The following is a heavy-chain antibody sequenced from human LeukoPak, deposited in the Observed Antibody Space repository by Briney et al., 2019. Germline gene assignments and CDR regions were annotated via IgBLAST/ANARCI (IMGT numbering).Heavy chain of an antibody. CDR2: INGRGIT. CDR3: AKERQTGDYFTSDY. CDR1: GFTFSSYT. Sequence: PGGSLRLSCAASGFTFSSYTMSWVRQAPGEGLEWLSAINGRGITYYAGSVKGRFIISRDNSENTLYLQMNSLTVDDTAVYFCAKERQTGDYFTSDYWGQGTLVTVSS. V-gene: IGHV3-23*01. D-gene: IGHD4-17*01. J-gene: IGHJ4*02.